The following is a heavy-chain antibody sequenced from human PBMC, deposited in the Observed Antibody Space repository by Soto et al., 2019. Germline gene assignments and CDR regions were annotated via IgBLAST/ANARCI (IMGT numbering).Heavy chain of an antibody. Sequence: GGSLRLSCAASGFTFSSYAMHWVRQAPGKGLEWVAVISYDGSNKYYADSVKGRFTISRDNSKNTLYLQMNSLRAEDTAVYYCAREEAYCSGGSCYYYGMDVWGQATTVTVSS. J-gene: IGHJ6*02. CDR1: GFTFSSYA. CDR2: ISYDGSNK. CDR3: AREEAYCSGGSCYYYGMDV. V-gene: IGHV3-30-3*01. D-gene: IGHD2-15*01.